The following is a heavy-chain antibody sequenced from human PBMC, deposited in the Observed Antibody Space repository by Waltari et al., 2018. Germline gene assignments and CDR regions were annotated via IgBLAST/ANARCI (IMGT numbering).Heavy chain of an antibody. J-gene: IGHJ6*02. Sequence: QVQLQESGPGLVKPSETLSLTCAVSGYSISSGYYWGWIRQPPGKGLEWIGSIYHSGSTYYNPSLKSRVTISVDTSKNQFSLKLSSVTAADTAVYYCARGGDYYYYGMDVWGQGTTVTVSS. CDR1: GYSISSGYY. D-gene: IGHD3-16*01. CDR2: IYHSGST. CDR3: ARGGDYYYYGMDV. V-gene: IGHV4-38-2*01.